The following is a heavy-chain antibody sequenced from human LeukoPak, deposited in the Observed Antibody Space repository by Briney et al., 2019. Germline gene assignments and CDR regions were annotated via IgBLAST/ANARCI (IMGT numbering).Heavy chain of an antibody. CDR1: GGTFSSYA. CDR2: IIPIFGTA. V-gene: IGHV1-69*06. J-gene: IGHJ4*02. CDR3: ARGGGGSPIDY. D-gene: IGHD2-21*01. Sequence: SVKVSCKSSGGTFSSYAISWVRQAPGQGVEWMGGIIPIFGTANYAQKLQGRVAITADKSTSTAYMELSSLRSEDTAVYYRARGGGGSPIDYWGQGTLVTVSS.